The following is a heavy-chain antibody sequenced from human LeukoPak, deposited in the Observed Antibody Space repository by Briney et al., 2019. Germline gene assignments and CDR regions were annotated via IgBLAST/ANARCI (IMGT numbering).Heavy chain of an antibody. CDR1: GFTFSTYA. J-gene: IGHJ5*02. CDR2: IGSSGGTT. Sequence: GGSLRLSCTASGFTFSTYALSWVRQDPGMGLEWVSAIGSSGGTTYYADSVKGRFTISRDNSKNTLYLQMNSLRAEDTAVYFCARHKWFDPWGQGTLVTVSS. CDR3: ARHKWFDP. V-gene: IGHV3-23*01.